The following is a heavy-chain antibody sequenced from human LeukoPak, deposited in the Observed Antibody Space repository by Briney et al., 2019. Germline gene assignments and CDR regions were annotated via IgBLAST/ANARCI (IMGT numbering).Heavy chain of an antibody. CDR3: AGTSSYYYYYYMDV. CDR1: GGSISSYY. D-gene: IGHD2-2*01. J-gene: IGHJ6*03. V-gene: IGHV4-59*12. Sequence: PSETLSLTCTVSGGSISSYYWSWIRQPPGKGLEWIGYIYYSGSTNYNPSLKSRVTISVDTSKNQFSLKLSSVTAADTAVYYCAGTSSYYYYYYMDVWGKGTTVTVSS. CDR2: IYYSGST.